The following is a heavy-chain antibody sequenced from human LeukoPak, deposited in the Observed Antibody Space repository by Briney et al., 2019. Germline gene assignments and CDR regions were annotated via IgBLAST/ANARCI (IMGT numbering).Heavy chain of an antibody. CDR1: GGSISSYY. CDR2: IYYSGST. V-gene: IGHV4-59*01. D-gene: IGHD3-10*01. J-gene: IGHJ5*02. Sequence: SETLSLTCTVSGGSISSYYWSWIRQPPGKGLEWIGYIYYSGSTNYNPSLKSRVTISVGTSKNQFSLKLSSVTAADTAVYYCARAHPGSWFDPWGQGTLVTVSS. CDR3: ARAHPGSWFDP.